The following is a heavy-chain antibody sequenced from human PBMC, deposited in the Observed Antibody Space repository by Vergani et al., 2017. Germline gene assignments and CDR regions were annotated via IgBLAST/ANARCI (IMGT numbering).Heavy chain of an antibody. D-gene: IGHD3-10*01. CDR2: LSYSGST. Sequence: QVQLQESGPGLVKPSQTLSLTCTVSGGSISSENYSWSWIRQPPGKGLEWIGCLSYSGSTNYNPSLKSRPHISVDTSKNQFSLNLSSVTATDTAVYYCARFYGSGSNPPVSYGMDVWGQGTTVTVSS. CDR3: ARFYGSGSNPPVSYGMDV. J-gene: IGHJ6*02. CDR1: GGSISSENYS. V-gene: IGHV4-30-4*08.